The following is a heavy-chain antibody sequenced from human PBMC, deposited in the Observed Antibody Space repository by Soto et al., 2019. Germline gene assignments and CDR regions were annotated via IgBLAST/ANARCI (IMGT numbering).Heavy chain of an antibody. V-gene: IGHV1-8*01. D-gene: IGHD6-13*01. CDR3: ARGGPAAGFDY. Sequence: QVQLVQSGAEEKKTGASVKVSCKASGYTFTSYDINWVRQATGQGLEWMGWMNANSGSAGYAPNFQGRVTLTRDTSMSTAYMELSGLRSEDTAMYYCARGGPAAGFDYWGQGTLVTVSS. CDR1: GYTFTSYD. J-gene: IGHJ4*02. CDR2: MNANSGSA.